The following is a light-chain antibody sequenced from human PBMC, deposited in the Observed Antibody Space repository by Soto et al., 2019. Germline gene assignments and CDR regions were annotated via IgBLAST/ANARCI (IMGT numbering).Light chain of an antibody. V-gene: IGKV1D-12*01. CDR2: AAA. J-gene: IGKJ2*01. CDR1: QGVSAS. Sequence: DIQMTQSPSSVSASVGDRVTITCRASQGVSASLAWYQQKAGRAPKLLIYAAATLQTGVPSRFSGSYSGTDFPLPVTSLQPEDAATYHCQQTATSPYTFGQGTNLEIK. CDR3: QQTATSPYT.